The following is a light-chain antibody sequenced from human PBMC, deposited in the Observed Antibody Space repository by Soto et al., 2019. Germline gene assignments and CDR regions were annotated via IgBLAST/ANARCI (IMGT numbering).Light chain of an antibody. CDR1: ASPKKY. J-gene: IGLJ3*02. CDR2: EDS. Sequence: SYELTQPPSVSVSPGQTARITCSGDASPKKYAYWYQQRSGQAPVLVIYEDSKRPSGIPERFSGSSSGTMATLTISGAQVEDEADYYCYSTDSSGNHRVFGGGTKLTVL. V-gene: IGLV3-10*01. CDR3: YSTDSSGNHRV.